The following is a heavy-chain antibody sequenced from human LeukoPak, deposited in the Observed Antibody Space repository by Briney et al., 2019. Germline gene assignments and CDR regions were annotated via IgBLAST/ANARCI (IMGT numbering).Heavy chain of an antibody. CDR1: GYTFTSYA. CDR3: ATYGDDAFDI. J-gene: IGHJ3*02. D-gene: IGHD4-17*01. CDR2: INPNSVNT. V-gene: IGHV1-8*03. Sequence: ASVKVSCKASGYTFTSYAMNWVRQAPGQGLEWMGWINPNSVNTGYAQKFQGRVTITRNTSISTAYMELSSLRSEDTAVYYCATYGDDAFDIWGQGTMVTVSS.